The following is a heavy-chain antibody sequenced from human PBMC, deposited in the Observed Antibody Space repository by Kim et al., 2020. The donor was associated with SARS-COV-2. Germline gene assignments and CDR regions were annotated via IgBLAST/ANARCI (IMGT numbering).Heavy chain of an antibody. D-gene: IGHD7-27*01. J-gene: IGHJ3*02. V-gene: IGHV4-34*01. CDR2: INHSGST. Sequence: SETLSLTCAVYGGSFSGYYWSWIRQPPGKGLEWIGEINHSGSTNYNPSLKSRVTISVDTSKNQFSLKLSSVTAADTAVYYCARLTGYWGAFDIWGQGTMVTVSS. CDR3: ARLTGYWGAFDI. CDR1: GGSFSGYY.